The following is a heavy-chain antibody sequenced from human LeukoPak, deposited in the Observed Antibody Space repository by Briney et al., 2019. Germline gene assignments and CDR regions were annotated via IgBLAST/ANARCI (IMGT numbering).Heavy chain of an antibody. CDR1: GAFKFKNYW. J-gene: IGHJ6*02. CDR3: ARGHYGMDV. V-gene: IGHV3-7*05. Sequence: GGSLRLSCVASGAFKFKNYWMTWVRQAPGKGLEWLACIKQDGRETYYVDSVKGRFTLSRDNAKNSLCLHMNSLRAEDTAVYYCARGHYGMDVWGQGTSVTVSS. CDR2: IKQDGRET.